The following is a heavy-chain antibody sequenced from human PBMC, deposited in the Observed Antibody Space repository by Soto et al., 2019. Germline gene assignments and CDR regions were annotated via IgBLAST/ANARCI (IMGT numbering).Heavy chain of an antibody. V-gene: IGHV3-23*01. CDR1: GFTFSSYA. Sequence: PGGSLRLSCAASGFTFSSYAMSWVRQAPGKGLEWVSAISGRGGSTYYADSVKGRFNISRDNSKGTLSLRLNGLRAEDTAVDYCSKDRINHNSLWDSFDVWGQGTMLT. CDR2: ISGRGGST. J-gene: IGHJ3*01. CDR3: SKDRINHNSLWDSFDV. D-gene: IGHD2-15*01.